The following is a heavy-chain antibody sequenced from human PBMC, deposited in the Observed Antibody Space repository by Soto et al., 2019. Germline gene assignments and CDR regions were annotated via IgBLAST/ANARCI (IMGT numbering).Heavy chain of an antibody. J-gene: IGHJ4*02. CDR3: ASEGYSYGPYIGY. CDR1: GFTFSSYE. D-gene: IGHD5-18*01. V-gene: IGHV3-48*03. Sequence: GGSLRLSCAASGFTFSSYEMNWVRQAPGKGLEWVSYISSSGSTIYYADSVKGRFTISRDNAKNSLYLQMNSLRAEDTAVYYCASEGYSYGPYIGYWGQGTLVTVSS. CDR2: ISSSGSTI.